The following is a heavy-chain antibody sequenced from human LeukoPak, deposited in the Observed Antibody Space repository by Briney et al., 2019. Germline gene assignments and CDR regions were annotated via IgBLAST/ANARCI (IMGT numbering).Heavy chain of an antibody. V-gene: IGHV3-30*18. Sequence: SCKASGYSFNSYYMHWVRQAPGKGLEWVALISFDGINKYYADSVRGRFTISRDNSKNTLYLQLNTLRAEDTSMYYCAKDSYWGSPPPTSLDSWGQGTLVTVSS. CDR1: GYSFNSYY. CDR2: ISFDGINK. D-gene: IGHD3-16*01. CDR3: AKDSYWGSPPPTSLDS. J-gene: IGHJ4*02.